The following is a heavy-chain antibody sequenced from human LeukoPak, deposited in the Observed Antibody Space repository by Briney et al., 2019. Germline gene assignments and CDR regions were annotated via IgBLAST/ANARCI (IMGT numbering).Heavy chain of an antibody. J-gene: IGHJ4*02. CDR1: GFTFDDYA. V-gene: IGHV3-9*01. Sequence: GGSLRLSCAASGFTFDDYAMHWVRQAPGKGLEWVSGISWNSGSIGYADSVKGRFTISRDNAKNSLYLQMNSLRAEDTALYYCAKDIHDYYDSSGYLDYWGQGTLVTVSS. CDR2: ISWNSGSI. CDR3: AKDIHDYYDSSGYLDY. D-gene: IGHD3-22*01.